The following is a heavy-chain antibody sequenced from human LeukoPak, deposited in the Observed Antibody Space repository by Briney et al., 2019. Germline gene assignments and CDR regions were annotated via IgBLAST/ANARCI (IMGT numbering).Heavy chain of an antibody. J-gene: IGHJ4*02. CDR2: INHSGST. V-gene: IGHV4-34*01. D-gene: IGHD2-2*02. CDR3: ARVRIPAAIVYFDY. CDR1: GGSFRGYY. Sequence: ASETLSLTCAVYGGSFRGYYWSWIRQPPGKGLEWIGEINHSGSTNYNPSLKSRVTISVDTSKNQFSLKLSSVTAADTAVYYCARVRIPAAIVYFDYWGQGTLVTVSS.